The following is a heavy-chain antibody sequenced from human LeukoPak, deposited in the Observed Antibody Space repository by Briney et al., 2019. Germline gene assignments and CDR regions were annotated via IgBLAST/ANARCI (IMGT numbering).Heavy chain of an antibody. V-gene: IGHV1-2*02. J-gene: IGHJ4*02. CDR1: GCTFTGYY. D-gene: IGHD3-9*01. Sequence: ASVKVSCKASGCTFTGYYMHWVRQAPGQGLEWMGWINPNSGGTNYAQKFQGRVTMTRDTSISTAYMELSRLRSDDTAVYYCARGTNDILTGYYIDYWGQGTLVTVSS. CDR2: INPNSGGT. CDR3: ARGTNDILTGYYIDY.